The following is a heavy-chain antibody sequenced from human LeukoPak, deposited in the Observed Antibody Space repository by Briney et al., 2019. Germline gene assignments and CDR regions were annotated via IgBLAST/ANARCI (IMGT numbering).Heavy chain of an antibody. CDR3: ARAGGSGSPY. CDR2: ISSSGSTI. V-gene: IGHV3-48*03. J-gene: IGHJ4*02. CDR1: GFTFSSYE. Sequence: PGGSLRLSCAASGFTFSSYEMNWVRQAPGKGLEWVSYISSSGSTIYYADSVKGRFTISRDNAKNSLYLQMSSLRAEDTAVYYCARAGGSGSPYWGQGTLVTVSS. D-gene: IGHD3-10*01.